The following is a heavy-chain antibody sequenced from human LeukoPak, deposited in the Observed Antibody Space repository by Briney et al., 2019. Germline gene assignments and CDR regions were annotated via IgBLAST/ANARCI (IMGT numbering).Heavy chain of an antibody. Sequence: GGSLRLSCAASGFAVNNAWMSWVRQAPGKGLEWVGRIKSKTDGGTTDYAALVKGGFTISRDNAKNSLYLQMNSLRVEDTAIYYCARPREGGLVDYWGQGTLVTVSS. CDR1: GFAVNNAW. CDR2: IKSKTDGGTT. V-gene: IGHV3-15*01. CDR3: ARPREGGLVDY. D-gene: IGHD1-26*01. J-gene: IGHJ4*02.